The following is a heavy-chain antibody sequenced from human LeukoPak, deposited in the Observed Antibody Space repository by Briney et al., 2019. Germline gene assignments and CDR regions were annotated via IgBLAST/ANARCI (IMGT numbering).Heavy chain of an antibody. J-gene: IGHJ4*02. CDR3: AAQSGYYDFWSGYSPRPFDY. CDR2: IKQDGSEK. Sequence: GGSLRLSCAASGFTFSSYWMSLVRQAPGKGLEWVANIKQDGSEKYYVDSVKGRFTISRDNAKNSLYLQMNSLRAEDTAVYYCAAQSGYYDFWSGYSPRPFDYWGQGTLVTVSS. V-gene: IGHV3-7*01. D-gene: IGHD3-3*01. CDR1: GFTFSSYW.